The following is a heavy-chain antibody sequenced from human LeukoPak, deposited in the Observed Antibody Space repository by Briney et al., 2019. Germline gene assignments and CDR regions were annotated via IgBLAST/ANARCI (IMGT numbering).Heavy chain of an antibody. D-gene: IGHD2-2*01. V-gene: IGHV1-69*10. CDR1: GGTFSSYA. CDR2: IISILGTA. J-gene: IGHJ5*02. Sequence: SVKVSCKASGGTFSSYAISWVRQAPGQGLEWMGGIISILGTANYAQKFQGRVTITADKSTSTTYMELSSLRSEDTAVYYCARDQGSGKVVPAAIGAGYNWFDPWGQGTLVTVSS. CDR3: ARDQGSGKVVPAAIGAGYNWFDP.